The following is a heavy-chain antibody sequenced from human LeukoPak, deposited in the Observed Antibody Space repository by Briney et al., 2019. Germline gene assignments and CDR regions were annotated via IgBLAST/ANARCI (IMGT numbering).Heavy chain of an antibody. V-gene: IGHV3-53*01. CDR1: GFTVSSNY. J-gene: IGHJ4*02. CDR2: IYSGGTT. Sequence: QPGGSLRLSCAASGFTVSSNYMSWVRQAPGKRLEWVSVIYSGGTTYYADSVKGRFTISRDNAKNSLYLQMNSLRAEDTAIYYCTRVGYIDEGIDYWGQGTLVTVSS. CDR3: TRVGYIDEGIDY. D-gene: IGHD5-24*01.